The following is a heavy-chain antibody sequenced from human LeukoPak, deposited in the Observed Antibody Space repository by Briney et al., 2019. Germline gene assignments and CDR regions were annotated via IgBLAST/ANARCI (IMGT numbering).Heavy chain of an antibody. CDR2: IIPILNIT. CDR3: ARDSSGSSPNFDY. D-gene: IGHD1-26*01. V-gene: IGHV1-69*04. Sequence: ASVKVSRKASGGTFNRYGITWVRQAPGQGLEWMGRIIPILNITNYAQKFQGRVTITADKSTSTACTELSSLRSGDTAVYYCARDSSGSSPNFDYWGQGTLVTVSS. CDR1: GGTFNRYG. J-gene: IGHJ4*02.